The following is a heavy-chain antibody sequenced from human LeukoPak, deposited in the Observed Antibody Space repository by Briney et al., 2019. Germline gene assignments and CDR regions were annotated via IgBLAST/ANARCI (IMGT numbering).Heavy chain of an antibody. CDR2: IYTSGST. D-gene: IGHD3-10*01. J-gene: IGHJ6*03. CDR1: GGSISSYY. CDR3: ARDEVYYGSGMGSYYYYMDV. Sequence: SETLSLTCTVSGGSISSYYWSWIRQPAGKGLEWIGRIYTSGSTNYNPSLKSRVTMSVDTSKNQFSLKLSSVTAADTAVYYCARDEVYYGSGMGSYYYYMDVWGKGTTVTVSS. V-gene: IGHV4-4*07.